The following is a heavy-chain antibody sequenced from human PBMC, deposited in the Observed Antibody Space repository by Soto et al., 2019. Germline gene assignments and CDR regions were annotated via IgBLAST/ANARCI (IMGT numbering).Heavy chain of an antibody. CDR1: GGSITSSSYY. CDR3: ATQEVGGSYVYTFDP. CDR2: IYYSGST. V-gene: IGHV4-39*01. Sequence: QLHLRESGPGLVKPSETLSLTCTVSGGSITSSSYYWGWIRQPPGKGLEWSGSIYYSGSTYYKPSLKSRVTISVDTSKNQFSLKLSSVTASDTAVYYCATQEVGGSYVYTFDPWGQGTLVTVSS. D-gene: IGHD1-26*01. J-gene: IGHJ5*02.